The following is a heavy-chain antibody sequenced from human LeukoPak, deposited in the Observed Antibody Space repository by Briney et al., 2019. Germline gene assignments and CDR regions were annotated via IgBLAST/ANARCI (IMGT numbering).Heavy chain of an antibody. CDR1: GFTFDDYG. CDR2: INSDGSIT. V-gene: IGHV3-74*01. CDR3: ARDGILVAGTVDWFDP. J-gene: IGHJ5*02. D-gene: IGHD6-19*01. Sequence: GGSLRLSCAASGFTFDDYGMSWVRQAPGKGLEWVSRINSDGSITSYADSVKGRFTISRDNAKNTLYLQMNSLRVEDTAMYYCARDGILVAGTVDWFDPWGQGTLVTVSS.